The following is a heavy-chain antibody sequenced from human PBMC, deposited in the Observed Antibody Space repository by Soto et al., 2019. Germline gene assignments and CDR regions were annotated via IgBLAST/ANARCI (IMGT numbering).Heavy chain of an antibody. CDR1: GFIFSDYF. CDR2: ISGSSDNI. D-gene: IGHD3-16*02. V-gene: IGHV3-11*05. J-gene: IGHJ4*02. Sequence: QVQLVESGGGVVKPAGSLRLSCAASGFIFSDYFMSWIRQAPGKGLEWVSFISGSSDNIKYADSVKGRFTISRDNSKNTLYLQMNSLRAEDTAVYYCAKSPSLRLGELSLHYFDYWGQGTLVTVSS. CDR3: AKSPSLRLGELSLHYFDY.